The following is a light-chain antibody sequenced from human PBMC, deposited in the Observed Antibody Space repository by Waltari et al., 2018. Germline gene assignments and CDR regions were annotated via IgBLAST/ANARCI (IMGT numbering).Light chain of an antibody. J-gene: IGLJ2*01. CDR2: GND. Sequence: QSVLTLPPSVSAAPGQKVTIPCPGSASNIGNRYVPWYQQFPGAAPKVLIYGNDKRTTGIPDRFSGSKSGTSATLDITGLQTGDEADYYCGTWDNTLSAVFGGGTKVTVL. V-gene: IGLV1-51*02. CDR3: GTWDNTLSAV. CDR1: ASNIGNRY.